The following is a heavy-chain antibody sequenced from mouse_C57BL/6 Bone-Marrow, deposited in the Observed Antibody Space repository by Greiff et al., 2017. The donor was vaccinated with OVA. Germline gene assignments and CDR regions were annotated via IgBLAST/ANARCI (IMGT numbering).Heavy chain of an antibody. CDR1: GYTFTDYY. CDR3: ARGETAGTFDY. Sequence: EVQLQQSGPVLVKPGASVKMSCKASGYTFTDYYMNWVKQSHGKSLEWIGVINPYNGGTSYNQKFKGKATLTVDKSSSTAYMELNSLTSEDSAVYYCARGETAGTFDYWGQGTTLTVSS. J-gene: IGHJ2*01. V-gene: IGHV1-19*01. CDR2: INPYNGGT. D-gene: IGHD4-1*01.